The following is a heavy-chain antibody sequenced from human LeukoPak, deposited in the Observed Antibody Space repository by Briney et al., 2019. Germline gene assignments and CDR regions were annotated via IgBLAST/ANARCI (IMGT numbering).Heavy chain of an antibody. CDR1: GFTFSSYA. Sequence: GGSLRLSCAASGFTFSSYAMSWVRQAPGKGLEWVSAISGSGGSTYYADSVKGRFTISRDNAKNSLYLQMNSLRAEDTAVYYCAREGWWSSSSEAVDYWGQGTLVTVSS. CDR3: AREGWWSSSSEAVDY. J-gene: IGHJ4*02. CDR2: ISGSGGST. V-gene: IGHV3-23*01. D-gene: IGHD6-6*01.